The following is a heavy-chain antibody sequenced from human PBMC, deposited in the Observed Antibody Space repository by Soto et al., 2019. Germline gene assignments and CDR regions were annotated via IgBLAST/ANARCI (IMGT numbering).Heavy chain of an antibody. J-gene: IGHJ4*02. Sequence: SVPVPRKASVCTFSSYAIGGVRRARGQGPEWMGGIIPIFGTANYAQKFQGRVTITADESTSTAYMELSSLRSEDTAVYYCARDGKPYSSSWSRGPLFDYWGQGTLVTVSS. D-gene: IGHD6-13*01. CDR3: ARDGKPYSSSWSRGPLFDY. CDR1: VCTFSSYA. V-gene: IGHV1-69*13. CDR2: IIPIFGTA.